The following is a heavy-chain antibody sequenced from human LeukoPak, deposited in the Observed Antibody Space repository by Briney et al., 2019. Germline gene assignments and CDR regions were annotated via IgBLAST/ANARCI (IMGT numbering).Heavy chain of an antibody. Sequence: SETLSLTCTVSGGSISSYYWSWIRQPAGKGLEWIGRIYTSGSTNYNPSLKSRVTISVDTSKNQFSLKLSSVTAADTAVYYCARGAYQLLNRGAFDYWGQGTLVTVSS. CDR1: GGSISSYY. CDR2: IYTSGST. V-gene: IGHV4-4*07. D-gene: IGHD2-2*01. CDR3: ARGAYQLLNRGAFDY. J-gene: IGHJ4*02.